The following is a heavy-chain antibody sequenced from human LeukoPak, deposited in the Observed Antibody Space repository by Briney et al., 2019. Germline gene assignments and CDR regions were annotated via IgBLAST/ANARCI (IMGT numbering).Heavy chain of an antibody. D-gene: IGHD1-1*01. Sequence: KPGGSLRLSCAASGFTFSVYTMSWVRQAPGKGLEWVSSITPRGDYIYYADSLKGRFTISRDNAKNSLYLQMSSLRAEDTAVYYCVRHRTASDYWGQGALVTVSS. CDR1: GFTFSVYT. CDR3: VRHRTASDY. V-gene: IGHV3-21*01. J-gene: IGHJ4*02. CDR2: ITPRGDYI.